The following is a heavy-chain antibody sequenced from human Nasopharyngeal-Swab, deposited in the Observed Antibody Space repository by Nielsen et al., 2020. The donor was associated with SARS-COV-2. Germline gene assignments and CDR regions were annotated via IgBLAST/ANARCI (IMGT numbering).Heavy chain of an antibody. CDR3: ARDPGNSYANMDV. Sequence: GGSLRLSCAASGFTFSSYWMNWVHQAPGKGLEWVANIKQDGSEKPYVDSVRGRFTISRDNAKNSVYLQMNSLRAEDTAVYFCARDPGNSYANMDVWGQGTTVTVSS. CDR1: GFTFSSYW. CDR2: IKQDGSEK. D-gene: IGHD5-18*01. V-gene: IGHV3-7*01. J-gene: IGHJ6*02.